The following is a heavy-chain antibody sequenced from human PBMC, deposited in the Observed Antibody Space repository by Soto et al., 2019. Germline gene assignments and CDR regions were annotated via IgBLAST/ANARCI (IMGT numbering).Heavy chain of an antibody. CDR2: IIPILGIA. D-gene: IGHD2-15*01. J-gene: IGHJ5*02. Sequence: QVQLVQSGAEVKKPGSSVKVSCKASGGTFSSYTISWVRQAPGQGLEWMGRIIPILGIANYAQKFQGRVTITADKSTSTAYMELSSLRSEDPGVYYCARDPGYCSGGSCYSARFDPWGQGTLVTVSS. CDR3: ARDPGYCSGGSCYSARFDP. CDR1: GGTFSSYT. V-gene: IGHV1-69*08.